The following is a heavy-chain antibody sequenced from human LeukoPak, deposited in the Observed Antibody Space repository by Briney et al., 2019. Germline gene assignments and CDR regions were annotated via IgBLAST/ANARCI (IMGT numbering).Heavy chain of an antibody. V-gene: IGHV1-69*04. CDR3: ARDSQFGFGELLSNSYNWFDP. J-gene: IGHJ5*02. CDR2: IIPILGIA. Sequence: GASVKVSCKASGDTFSSYAISWVRQAPGQGLEWMGRIIPILGIANYAQKFQGRVTITADKSTSTAYMELSSLRSEDTAVYYCARDSQFGFGELLSNSYNWFDPWGQGTLVTASS. CDR1: GDTFSSYA. D-gene: IGHD3-10*01.